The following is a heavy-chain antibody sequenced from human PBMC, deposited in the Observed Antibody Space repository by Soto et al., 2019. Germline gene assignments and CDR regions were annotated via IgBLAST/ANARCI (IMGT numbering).Heavy chain of an antibody. CDR3: ARGYYYDSSGYYYVDAFDI. CDR1: GYTFTSYG. Sequence: GASVKVSCKASGYTFTSYGISWVRQAPGQGLEWMGWISAYNGNTNYAQKLQGRVTMTTDTSTSTAYMELRSLRSDDTAVYYCARGYYYDSSGYYYVDAFDIWGQGTMVTVSS. J-gene: IGHJ3*02. V-gene: IGHV1-18*01. CDR2: ISAYNGNT. D-gene: IGHD3-22*01.